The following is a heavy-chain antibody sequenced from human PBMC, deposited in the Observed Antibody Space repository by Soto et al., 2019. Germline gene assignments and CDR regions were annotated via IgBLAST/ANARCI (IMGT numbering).Heavy chain of an antibody. D-gene: IGHD3-10*01. CDR1: GGSISSGDFY. CDR3: ARHLYGSGIVGQH. Sequence: PSETLSLTCTVSGGSISSGDFYWSWIRQPPGKGLEWIGYINYSGSTNYNPSLKSRVTISVDTSKNQFSLKLSSVTAADTAVYYCARHLYGSGIVGQHWGQGTLVTVSS. V-gene: IGHV4-30-4*01. CDR2: INYSGST. J-gene: IGHJ1*01.